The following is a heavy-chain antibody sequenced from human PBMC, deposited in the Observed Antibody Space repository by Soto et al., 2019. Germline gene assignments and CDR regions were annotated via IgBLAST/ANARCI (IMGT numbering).Heavy chain of an antibody. D-gene: IGHD3-10*01. V-gene: IGHV1-18*01. CDR2: ISAYNGNT. CDR1: GYTFTSYG. CDR3: ARDLRDPTVDYYYYYGMDV. Sequence: ASVKVSCKASGYTFTSYGIIWVRQAPGQGLEWMGWISAYNGNTNYAQKLQGRVTMTTDTSTSTAYMELRSLRSDDTAVYYCARDLRDPTVDYYYYYGMDVWGQGTTVTVSS. J-gene: IGHJ6*02.